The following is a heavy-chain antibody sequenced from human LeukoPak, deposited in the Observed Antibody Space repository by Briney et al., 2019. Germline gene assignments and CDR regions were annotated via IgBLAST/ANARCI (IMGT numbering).Heavy chain of an antibody. CDR2: ISSTSSYI. CDR1: GFTFSSYS. J-gene: IGHJ4*02. D-gene: IGHD3-10*01. CDR3: ARGRNYYGSGPYYFDY. V-gene: IGHV3-21*01. Sequence: GGSLRLSCAASGFTFSSYSMNWVRQTPGKGLEWVSSISSTSSYIYYADSVKGGFVNSRDNAKSSIYMQMNSLRVEDTAVYYCARGRNYYGSGPYYFDYWGQGTLVTVSS.